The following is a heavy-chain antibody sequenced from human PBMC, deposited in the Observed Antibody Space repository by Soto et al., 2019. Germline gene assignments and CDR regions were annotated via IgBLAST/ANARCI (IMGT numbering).Heavy chain of an antibody. CDR1: GGSISSYY. D-gene: IGHD3-9*01. CDR3: ARASIQYYDILTGYRILGLFDY. Sequence: QVQLQESGPGLVKPSETLSLTCTVSGGSISSYYWSWIRQPPGKGLEWIGYIYYSGSTNYNPSLKSRVTISVDTSKNQFSLKLSSVTAADTAVYYCARASIQYYDILTGYRILGLFDYWGQGTLVTVSS. CDR2: IYYSGST. V-gene: IGHV4-59*01. J-gene: IGHJ4*02.